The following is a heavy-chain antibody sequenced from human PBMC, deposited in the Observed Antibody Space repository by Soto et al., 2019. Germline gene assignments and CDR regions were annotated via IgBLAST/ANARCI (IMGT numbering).Heavy chain of an antibody. Sequence: QVQLVQSEAEVKKPGASVKVSCEASGYTFINHGISWVRQAPGQGLEWMGWVSGSNGKTKYAQKFEGSVNMTRETSTNTAHMELRNLTADDTAVYFCARDFYPLAYYFDPWGQGTLVTVSS. CDR2: VSGSNGKT. CDR3: ARDFYPLAYYFDP. CDR1: GYTFINHG. V-gene: IGHV1-18*04. J-gene: IGHJ4*02.